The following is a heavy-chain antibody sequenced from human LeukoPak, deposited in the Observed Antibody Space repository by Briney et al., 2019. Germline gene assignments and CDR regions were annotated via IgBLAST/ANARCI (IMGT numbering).Heavy chain of an antibody. CDR2: INYSGST. CDR3: ARDMYYYDSSGYGGIDY. V-gene: IGHV4-34*01. D-gene: IGHD3-22*01. J-gene: IGHJ4*02. Sequence: SETLSLTCAVYGGSFSGYYWIWIRQPPEKGLEWIGEINYSGSTNYNPSLKSRVTMSVDTSKNQFSLKLSSVTAADTAVYYCARDMYYYDSSGYGGIDYWGQGTLVTVSS. CDR1: GGSFSGYY.